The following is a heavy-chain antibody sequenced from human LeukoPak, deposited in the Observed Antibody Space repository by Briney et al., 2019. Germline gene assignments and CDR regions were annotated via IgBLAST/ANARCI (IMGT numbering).Heavy chain of an antibody. D-gene: IGHD6-6*01. V-gene: IGHV3-23*01. CDR3: AKDLKQLANFDY. CDR2: ISDSGGSI. J-gene: IGHJ4*02. Sequence: GGSLRLSCAASGFTFSSYGMSWVRQAPGKGLQWVSGISDSGGSIYYAQSVKGRFTISRDNSKNTLYLQMNSLRAEDTAVYYCAKDLKQLANFDYWGQGTLVTVSS. CDR1: GFTFSSYG.